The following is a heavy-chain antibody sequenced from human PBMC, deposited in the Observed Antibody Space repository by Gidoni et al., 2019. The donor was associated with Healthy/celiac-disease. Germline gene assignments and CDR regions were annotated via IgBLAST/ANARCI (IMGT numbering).Heavy chain of an antibody. CDR3: AKVGVPAASYYYGMDV. D-gene: IGHD2-2*01. Sequence: QVQLVESGGGVVQPGRSLRLSCAASGFTFSSYGMHWVRQAPGQGLEWVAVISYDGSNKYYADSVKGRFTISRDNSKNTLYLQMNSLRAEDTAVYYCAKVGVPAASYYYGMDVWGQGTTVTVSS. CDR2: ISYDGSNK. V-gene: IGHV3-30*18. CDR1: GFTFSSYG. J-gene: IGHJ6*02.